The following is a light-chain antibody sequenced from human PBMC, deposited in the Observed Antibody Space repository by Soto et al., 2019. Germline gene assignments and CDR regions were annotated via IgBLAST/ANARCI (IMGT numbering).Light chain of an antibody. CDR3: SSYTRSSTYVV. CDR2: DVS. CDR1: SSDVGGYNY. J-gene: IGLJ2*01. V-gene: IGLV2-14*01. Sequence: QSALTQPTSVSGSPGQSITISCTGTSSDVGGYNYVSWYQQHPDKAPKLMIYDVSNRASGVSNRFSGSKSGNTASLTISGLQAEYEADYYCSSYTRSSTYVVVGGGTKLTVL.